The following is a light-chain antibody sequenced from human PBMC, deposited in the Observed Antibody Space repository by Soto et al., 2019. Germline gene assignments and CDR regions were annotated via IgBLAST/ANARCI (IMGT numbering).Light chain of an antibody. J-gene: IGLJ1*01. CDR3: SSYAGSQSV. V-gene: IGLV2-8*01. Sequence: QSALTQPPSASGSPGQSVTISCTGTSSDVGGYVYVSWYQQHPGKVPKLVIYEVSKRPSGVPDRFSGSKSGNTASLTISGLQADDEADYYCSSYAGSQSVFGPGTKVTVL. CDR1: SSDVGGYVY. CDR2: EVS.